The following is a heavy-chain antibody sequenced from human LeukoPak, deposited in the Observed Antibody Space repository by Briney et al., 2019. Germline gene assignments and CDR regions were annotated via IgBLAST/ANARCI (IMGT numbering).Heavy chain of an antibody. V-gene: IGHV3-11*04. D-gene: IGHD1-20*01. J-gene: IGHJ4*02. Sequence: GESLRLSCAASEFTFSDYYMSWIRQAPGKGLEWVSYISSSGSTIYYADSVKGRFTISTDNAKNSLYLQMNRLRAEDTAVYYCARDVLMGVTGYWGQGTLVTVSS. CDR2: ISSSGSTI. CDR3: ARDVLMGVTGY. CDR1: EFTFSDYY.